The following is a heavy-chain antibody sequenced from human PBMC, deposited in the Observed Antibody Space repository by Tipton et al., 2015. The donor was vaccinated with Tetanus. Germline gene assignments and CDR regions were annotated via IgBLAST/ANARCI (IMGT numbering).Heavy chain of an antibody. CDR1: GGSFSYSY. Sequence: TLSLTCAFYGGSFSYSYWNWLRPPPRKGLGWIGGISPRGSTNYNPSLKSRVTISVETSKNQFSLRLNSVTAADTAVYYCARYGKGYCSGGDCYSDGFDIWGQGTMVTVSS. J-gene: IGHJ3*02. V-gene: IGHV4-34*01. CDR2: ISPRGST. CDR3: ARYGKGYCSGGDCYSDGFDI. D-gene: IGHD2-15*01.